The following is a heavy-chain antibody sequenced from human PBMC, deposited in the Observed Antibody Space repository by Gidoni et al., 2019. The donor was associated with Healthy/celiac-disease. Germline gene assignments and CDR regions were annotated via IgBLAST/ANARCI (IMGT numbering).Heavy chain of an antibody. D-gene: IGHD2-15*01. CDR3: ARASAGYCSGGSCLPDY. V-gene: IGHV1-69*04. CDR1: GGTFSSYA. Sequence: QVQLVQSGAEVKKPGSSVKVSCKASGGTFSSYAISWVRQAPGQGLEWMGRIIPILGIANYAQKFQGRVTITADKSTSTAYMELSSLRSEDTAVYYCARASAGYCSGGSCLPDYWGQGTLVTVSS. J-gene: IGHJ4*02. CDR2: IIPILGIA.